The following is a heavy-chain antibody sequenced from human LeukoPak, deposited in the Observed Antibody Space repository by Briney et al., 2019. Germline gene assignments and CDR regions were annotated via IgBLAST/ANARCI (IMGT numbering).Heavy chain of an antibody. CDR2: MNPNSGDT. CDR3: ARSGFGSGISFDL. V-gene: IGHV1-8*01. D-gene: IGHD3-10*01. Sequence: ASVRVSCKASGYTFTSYDINWVRQAPGQGLEWMGWMNPNSGDTGYPQKFQGRVTMTRDTSITTAYMELSSLRSEDTAVYYCARSGFGSGISFDLWGQGTLVTVSS. CDR1: GYTFTSYD. J-gene: IGHJ5*02.